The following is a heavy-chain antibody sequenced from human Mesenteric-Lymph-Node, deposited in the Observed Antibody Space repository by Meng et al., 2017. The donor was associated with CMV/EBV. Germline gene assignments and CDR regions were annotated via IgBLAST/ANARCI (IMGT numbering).Heavy chain of an antibody. J-gene: IGHJ6*02. CDR3: ARGLRYYGSGSYWNYGMDV. CDR1: GFTFSNAW. Sequence: GESLKISCAASGFTFSNAWMSWVRQAPGKGLEWVGRIKSKTDGGTTDYAAPVKGRFTISRDDSKNTLYLQMNSLRAEDTAVYYCARGLRYYGSGSYWNYGMDVWGQGATVTVSS. V-gene: IGHV3-15*01. CDR2: IKSKTDGGTT. D-gene: IGHD3-10*01.